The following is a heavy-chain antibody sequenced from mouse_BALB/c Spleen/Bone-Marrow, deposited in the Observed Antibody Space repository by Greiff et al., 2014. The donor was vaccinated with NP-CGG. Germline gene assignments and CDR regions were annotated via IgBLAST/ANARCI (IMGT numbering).Heavy chain of an antibody. Sequence: VQLQQSGGGLVQPGGSLRLSCATSGFAFTDYYMSWVRQPPGKALEWLGFIRNKANGYTTEYSASVKGRFTISRDNSQSIPYLQMNTLRAEDSATYYCAREGVYYGNPYWYFDVWGAGTTVTVSS. J-gene: IGHJ1*01. CDR2: IRNKANGYTT. D-gene: IGHD2-1*01. CDR3: AREGVYYGNPYWYFDV. CDR1: GFAFTDYY. V-gene: IGHV7-3*02.